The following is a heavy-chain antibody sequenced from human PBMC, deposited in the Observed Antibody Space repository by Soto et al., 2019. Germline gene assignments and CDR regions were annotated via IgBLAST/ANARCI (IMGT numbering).Heavy chain of an antibody. Sequence: PSETLSLTCTVSGGSISSYYWSWIRQPPGKGLEWIGYIYYSGSTNYNPSLKSRVTISVDTSKNQFSLKLSSVTAADTAVYYCARHGYCSSTSCYGAEDYYYYCYMDVWGKGTTVTVSS. CDR2: IYYSGST. CDR3: ARHGYCSSTSCYGAEDYYYYCYMDV. V-gene: IGHV4-59*08. J-gene: IGHJ6*03. CDR1: GGSISSYY. D-gene: IGHD2-2*03.